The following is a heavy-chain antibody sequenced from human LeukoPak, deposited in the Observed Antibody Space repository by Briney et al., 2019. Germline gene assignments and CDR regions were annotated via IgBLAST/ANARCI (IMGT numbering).Heavy chain of an antibody. CDR3: ARGPYGSGSYVDPGYYYGMDV. CDR1: GFTFGSYS. D-gene: IGHD3-10*01. J-gene: IGHJ6*02. Sequence: PGGSLRLSCAASGFTFGSYSMNWVRQAPGKGLEWVSYISSSSSTIYYADSVKGRFTISRDNAKNSLYLQMNSLRAEDTAVYYCARGPYGSGSYVDPGYYYGMDVWGQGTTVTVSS. V-gene: IGHV3-48*04. CDR2: ISSSSSTI.